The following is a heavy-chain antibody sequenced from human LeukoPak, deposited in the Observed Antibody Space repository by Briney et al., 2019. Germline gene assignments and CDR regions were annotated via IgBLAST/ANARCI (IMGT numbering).Heavy chain of an antibody. D-gene: IGHD3-10*01. CDR2: IKGKTAGGTT. CDR1: GLSVSDAW. V-gene: IGHV3-15*01. Sequence: GGSLRLSCAASGLSVSDAWMSWVRQAPGKGLEWVGRIKGKTAGGTTDYVASVKGRFTISRDDSKNTLYLQMNSLKTEDTAVYYCTRDSVMVRGVIIPYSFDYWGQGTLVTVSS. J-gene: IGHJ4*02. CDR3: TRDSVMVRGVIIPYSFDY.